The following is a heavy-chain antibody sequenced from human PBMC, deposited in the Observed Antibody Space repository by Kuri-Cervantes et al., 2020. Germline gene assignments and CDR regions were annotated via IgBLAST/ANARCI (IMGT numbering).Heavy chain of an antibody. Sequence: GESLKISCAASGFTFSSYGMHWVRQAPGKGLEWVSSISSSSSYIYYADSVKGRFTISRDNAKNSLYLQMNSLRAEDTAVYYCARDRGGGMDVWGQGTTVTVSS. J-gene: IGHJ6*02. CDR3: ARDRGGGMDV. V-gene: IGHV3-21*01. CDR2: ISSSSSYI. CDR1: GFTFSSYG. D-gene: IGHD3-10*01.